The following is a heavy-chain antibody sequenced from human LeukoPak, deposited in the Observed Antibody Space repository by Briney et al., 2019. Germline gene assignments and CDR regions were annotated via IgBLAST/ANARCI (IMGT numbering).Heavy chain of an antibody. J-gene: IGHJ4*02. CDR1: GYTFTSYD. Sequence: GASVKVSCKASGYTFTSYDINWVRQATGPGHEWMGWMNPNSGNTGYAQKFQGRVTMTRNTSISTAYMELSSLRSEDTAVYYCARGYSGYSAFDYWGQGTLVTVSS. CDR3: ARGYSGYSAFDY. V-gene: IGHV1-8*01. CDR2: MNPNSGNT. D-gene: IGHD5-12*01.